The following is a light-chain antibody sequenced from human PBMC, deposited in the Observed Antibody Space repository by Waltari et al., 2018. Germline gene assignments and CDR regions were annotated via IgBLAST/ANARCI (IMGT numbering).Light chain of an antibody. V-gene: IGKV3-15*01. Sequence: EIMMTQYPATLSVSPGDRATLSCRASQSIGYNLAWYQQKPGQVPRLLIYDSSTRATGISDKFSGSGSGTEFTRTISSLQSEDFAVYYCQQYSEWPPDNFGQGTKVEIK. CDR1: QSIGYN. CDR3: QQYSEWPPDN. CDR2: DSS. J-gene: IGKJ2*01.